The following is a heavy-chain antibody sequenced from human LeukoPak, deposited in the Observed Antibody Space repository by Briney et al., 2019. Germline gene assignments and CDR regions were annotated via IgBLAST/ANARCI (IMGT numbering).Heavy chain of an antibody. CDR1: GFTFSDYY. Sequence: GGSLRLSCAASGFTFSDYYMTWVRQAPGKGLEWVASINHNGNVNYYVDSVKGRFTISRDNAKNSLYLQMSNLRAEDTAVYFCARGGGLDVWGQGATVTVSS. D-gene: IGHD3-16*01. J-gene: IGHJ6*02. V-gene: IGHV3-7*03. CDR2: INHNGNVN. CDR3: ARGGGLDV.